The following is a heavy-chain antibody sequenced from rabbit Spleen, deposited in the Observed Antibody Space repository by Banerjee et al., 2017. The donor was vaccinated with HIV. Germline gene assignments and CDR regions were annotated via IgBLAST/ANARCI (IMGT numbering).Heavy chain of an antibody. CDR2: IAGSSSDFT. Sequence: QEQLEESGGDLVKPGASLTLTCTASGFSFSSSDYMCWVRQAPGKGLEWISCIAGSSSDFTYSASWAKGRFTISKTSSTTVTLQMTSLTAADTATYFCARDTGSSFSSYGMDLWGPGTLVT. CDR1: GFSFSSSDY. J-gene: IGHJ6*01. D-gene: IGHD8-1*01. CDR3: ARDTGSSFSSYGMDL. V-gene: IGHV1S45*01.